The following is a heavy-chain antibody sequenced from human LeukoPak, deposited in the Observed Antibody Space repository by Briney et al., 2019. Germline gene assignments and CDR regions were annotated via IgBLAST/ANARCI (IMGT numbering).Heavy chain of an antibody. CDR3: ARCWYGRGGSYYMDV. J-gene: IGHJ6*03. CDR2: IYTTGST. Sequence: SETLSLTCTVSGGSISNYYWSWIRQAAGKGLEWIGRIYTTGSTNYNPSLKSRVTMSVDTSKNQFSLNLSSVTAADTAVYYCARCWYGRGGSYYMDVWGKGTTVTVSS. V-gene: IGHV4-4*07. CDR1: GGSISNYY. D-gene: IGHD3-16*01.